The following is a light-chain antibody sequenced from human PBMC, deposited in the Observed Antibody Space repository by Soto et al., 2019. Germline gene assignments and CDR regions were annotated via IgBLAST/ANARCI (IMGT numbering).Light chain of an antibody. CDR1: QGISSA. J-gene: IGKJ3*01. CDR3: QQFNRYPEGT. Sequence: AIQLTQSPSSLSASVGDRVTITCRSSQGISSALAWYQQKPGKAPKLLIYDASSLESGVPSRFSGSGSGTDFTLTIISLQPEDFATDYCQQFNRYPEGTFGPATKLDIK. CDR2: DAS. V-gene: IGKV1-13*02.